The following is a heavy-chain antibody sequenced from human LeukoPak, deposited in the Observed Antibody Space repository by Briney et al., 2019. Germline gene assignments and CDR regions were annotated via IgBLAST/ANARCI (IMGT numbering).Heavy chain of an antibody. CDR2: IKQDGSEK. Sequence: GGSLRLSCAASGFSFSDYWMNWVRQAPGKGLEWVASIKQDGSEKYYVDSVKGRFTISRDNAKNSLYLQMNSLRAEDTAVYFCAGGSGWVTDSWGQGTLVTVSA. V-gene: IGHV3-7*01. CDR3: AGGSGWVTDS. CDR1: GFSFSDYW. D-gene: IGHD6-19*01. J-gene: IGHJ4*02.